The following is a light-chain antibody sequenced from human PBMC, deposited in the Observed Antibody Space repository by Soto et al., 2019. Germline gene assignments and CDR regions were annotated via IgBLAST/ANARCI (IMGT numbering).Light chain of an antibody. Sequence: ATQMTQSPSSLSASVGDRVTIACRASQGIRTELGWYQQKPGEAPKLLIYAASTLQSGVPSRFSGSGSGTDFTLTISSLQPEDFATDYCLQDYDYPRTFGQGTKVEMK. CDR1: QGIRTE. CDR2: AAS. J-gene: IGKJ1*01. V-gene: IGKV1-6*01. CDR3: LQDYDYPRT.